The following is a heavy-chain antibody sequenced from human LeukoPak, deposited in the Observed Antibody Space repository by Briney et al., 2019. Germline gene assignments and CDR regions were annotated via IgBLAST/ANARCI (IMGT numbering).Heavy chain of an antibody. CDR2: ISSDAKYI. D-gene: IGHD1-14*01. Sequence: GGSLRLSCAASGFTFSRYSMNWVRQAPGKGLEWVSSISSDAKYIYYADSLKGRFTVSRDNAKNSLYIQMNSLAVEDTAVYYCNEPGAGPYAEYPQYRGQGTLVTVSS. V-gene: IGHV3-21*01. CDR3: NEPGAGPYAEYPQY. J-gene: IGHJ1*01. CDR1: GFTFSRYS.